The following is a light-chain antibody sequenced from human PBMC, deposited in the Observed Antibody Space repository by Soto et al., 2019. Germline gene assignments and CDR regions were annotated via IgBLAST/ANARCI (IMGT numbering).Light chain of an antibody. CDR3: SSYTSSSSLGV. CDR1: SSDVGGYNY. Sequence: TLSEPACETVSPSQSAAISYTKTSSDVGGYNYVSWYQQHPGKSPKLMIYDVSNRPSGVSNRFSGSKSGNTASLTISGLQAEDQDDYYCSSYTSSSSLGVFGPGTKVT. CDR2: DVS. J-gene: IGLJ1*01. V-gene: IGLV2-14*01.